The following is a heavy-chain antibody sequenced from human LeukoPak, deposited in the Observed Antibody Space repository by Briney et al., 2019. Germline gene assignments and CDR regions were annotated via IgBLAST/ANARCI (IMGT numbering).Heavy chain of an antibody. J-gene: IGHJ4*02. V-gene: IGHV3-7*01. CDR1: GFTFSSYW. D-gene: IGHD3-22*01. CDR2: EKEDGREK. CDR3: GREGIYHYDSSCLSTHFDY. Sequence: GGSLRLSCAASGFTFSSYWMSWVRQAPGKGLVWVASEKEDGREKIYVDSVKGRFPLSRDYAKNSLYLQMNSLRAEDTAVYYCGREGIYHYDSSCLSTHFDYWGQGTLVTVSS.